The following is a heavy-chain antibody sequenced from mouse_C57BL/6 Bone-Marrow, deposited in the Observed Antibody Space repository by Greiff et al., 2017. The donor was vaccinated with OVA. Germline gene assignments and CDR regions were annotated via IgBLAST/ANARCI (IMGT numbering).Heavy chain of an antibody. D-gene: IGHD4-1*01. CDR3: ARELRDFDY. CDR2: IYPRSGNT. Sequence: VKVVESGAELARPGASVKLSCKASGYTFTSYGISWVKQRTGQGLEWIGEIYPRSGNTYYNEKFKGKATLTADKSSSTAYMELRSLTSEDSAVYFCARELRDFDYWGQGTTLTVSS. V-gene: IGHV1-81*01. J-gene: IGHJ2*01. CDR1: GYTFTSYG.